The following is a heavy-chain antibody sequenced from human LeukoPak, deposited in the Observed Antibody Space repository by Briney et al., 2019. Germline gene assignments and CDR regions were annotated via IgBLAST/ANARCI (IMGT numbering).Heavy chain of an antibody. CDR3: VRGGGSFDS. CDR1: GFTFSSYW. Sequence: HPGGSLRLSCAASGFTFSSYWMSWVRQAPGKGLERVANIKQDGSEKYYVDSVKGRFTVSRDNANNSLYLQMNSLRAEDTAVYYCVRGGGSFDSWGQGTLVTVSS. CDR2: IKQDGSEK. V-gene: IGHV3-7*04. D-gene: IGHD3-16*01. J-gene: IGHJ4*02.